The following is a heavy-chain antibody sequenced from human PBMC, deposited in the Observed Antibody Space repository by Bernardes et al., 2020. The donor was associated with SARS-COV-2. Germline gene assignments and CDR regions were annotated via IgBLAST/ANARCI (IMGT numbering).Heavy chain of an antibody. D-gene: IGHD6-19*01. J-gene: IGHJ5*02. CDR1: GYTLTELS. CDR2: FDPEDGET. V-gene: IGHV1-24*01. Sequence: ASMKVSCKVSGYTLTELSMHWVRQAPGKGLEWMGGFDPEDGETIYAQKFQGRVTMTEDTSTDTAYMELSSLRSEDTAVYYCATTTAVAGSSRGWFDPWGQGTLVTVSS. CDR3: ATTTAVAGSSRGWFDP.